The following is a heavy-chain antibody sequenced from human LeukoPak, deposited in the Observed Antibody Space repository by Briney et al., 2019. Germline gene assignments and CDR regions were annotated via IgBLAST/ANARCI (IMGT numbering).Heavy chain of an antibody. CDR1: GYTLTELS. J-gene: IGHJ4*02. Sequence: ASVKVSCKVSGYTLTELSMHWVRQAPGKGLEWMGGFDPEDGETIYAQKFQGRVTMTEDTSTDTAYMELGSLRSEDTAVYYCATDGPSYSGSYYVAYWGQGTLVTVSS. CDR2: FDPEDGET. D-gene: IGHD1-26*01. CDR3: ATDGPSYSGSYYVAY. V-gene: IGHV1-24*01.